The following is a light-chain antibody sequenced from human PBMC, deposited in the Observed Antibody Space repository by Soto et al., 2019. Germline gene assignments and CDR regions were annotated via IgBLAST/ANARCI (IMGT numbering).Light chain of an antibody. CDR2: ASS. CDR3: QQSYTAPLT. V-gene: IGKV1-39*01. CDR1: QDIRTY. Sequence: DIQMTQFPSSLSASVGDRVTITCRASQDIRTYVNWYQQKPGKAPKLLLFASSSLKSGVQSRFRGSISGTDFTLTISSLQPEDFATYYCQQSYTAPLTFGGGTRVEI. J-gene: IGKJ4*01.